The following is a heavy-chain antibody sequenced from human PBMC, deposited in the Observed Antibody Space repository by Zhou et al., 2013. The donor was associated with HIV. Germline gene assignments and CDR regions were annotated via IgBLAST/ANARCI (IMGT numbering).Heavy chain of an antibody. V-gene: IGHV1-18*01. CDR2: ISSYRGHT. Sequence: QIQLLQSGTEVKKPGASVKVSCKASGYTLTGFGLSWVRQAPGKGLEWVGWISSYRGHTNYAQKLQGRVSVTTDTSTNTAYMELRSLRFDDTAVYYCARALSATWIGGGFFYMDVWGKGTTVTVS. CDR1: GYTLTGFG. CDR3: ARALSATWIGGGFFYMDV. J-gene: IGHJ6*03. D-gene: IGHD6-25*01.